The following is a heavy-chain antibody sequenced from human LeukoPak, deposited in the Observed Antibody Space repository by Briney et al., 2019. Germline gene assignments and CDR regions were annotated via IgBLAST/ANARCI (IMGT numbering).Heavy chain of an antibody. Sequence: GGSLRLSCAASGFTFSSYGMHWVRQAPGKGLEWVAVISYDGSNKYYADSVKGRFTISRDNSKNTLYLQMNSLRAEDTAVYYCAKDFPAYCGGDCYSPKPLDYWGQGTLVTVSS. D-gene: IGHD2-21*02. V-gene: IGHV3-30*18. CDR3: AKDFPAYCGGDCYSPKPLDY. CDR1: GFTFSSYG. J-gene: IGHJ4*02. CDR2: ISYDGSNK.